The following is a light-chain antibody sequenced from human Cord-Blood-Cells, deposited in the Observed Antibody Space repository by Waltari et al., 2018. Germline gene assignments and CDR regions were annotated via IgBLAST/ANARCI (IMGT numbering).Light chain of an antibody. CDR2: KDS. CDR3: YSAADNNFG. CDR1: VLAKKY. Sequence: SYELTQPSSVSVSPGQTGRITCSGDVLAKKYARWFQQKPGQAPVLVSYKDSERPSGLPERFSGSSSGTTVTLTISGAQVEDEADYYCYSAADNNFGFGTGTKVTVL. V-gene: IGLV3-27*01. J-gene: IGLJ1*01.